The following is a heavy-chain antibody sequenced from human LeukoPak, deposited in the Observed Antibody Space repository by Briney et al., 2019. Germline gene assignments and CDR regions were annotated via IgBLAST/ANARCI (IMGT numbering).Heavy chain of an antibody. V-gene: IGHV4-39*07. CDR2: IYYSGST. Sequence: SETLSLTCTVSGGSISSSSYYWGWIRQPPGKGLEWIGSIYYSGSTYYNPSLKSRVTISVDTSKNQFSLKLSSVTAADTAVYYCARVTVPERKGGDAFDIWGQGTMVTVSS. D-gene: IGHD2-15*01. CDR3: ARVTVPERKGGDAFDI. J-gene: IGHJ3*02. CDR1: GGSISSSSYY.